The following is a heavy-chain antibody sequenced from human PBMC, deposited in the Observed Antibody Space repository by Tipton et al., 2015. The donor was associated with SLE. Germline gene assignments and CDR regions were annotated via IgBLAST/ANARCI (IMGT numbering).Heavy chain of an antibody. J-gene: IGHJ5*02. CDR3: ARETGEWFDP. Sequence: TLSLTCTVSGDSISSYYWSWIRQPPGKGLEWIGYIYYSGSTNYNPSLKSRVTISVDTSKNQFSLKLSSVTAADTAVYYCARETGEWFDPWGQGTLVTVSS. D-gene: IGHD3-16*01. V-gene: IGHV4-59*01. CDR1: GDSISSYY. CDR2: IYYSGST.